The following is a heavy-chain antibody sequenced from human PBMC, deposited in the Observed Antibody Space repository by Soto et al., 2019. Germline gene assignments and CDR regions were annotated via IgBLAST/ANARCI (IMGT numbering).Heavy chain of an antibody. CDR2: ISYDGSNK. CDR1: GFTFSSYA. D-gene: IGHD3-10*01. J-gene: IGHJ6*02. Sequence: QVQLVESGGGVVQPGRSLRLSCTASGFTFSSYAMHWVRQAPGKGLEWVAVISYDGSNKYYADSVKGRFTISRDNSKNTLYLQVNSLRAEDTAVYYCAREVVPVRGPGYGMDVWGLGTTVIVSS. CDR3: AREVVPVRGPGYGMDV. V-gene: IGHV3-30-3*01.